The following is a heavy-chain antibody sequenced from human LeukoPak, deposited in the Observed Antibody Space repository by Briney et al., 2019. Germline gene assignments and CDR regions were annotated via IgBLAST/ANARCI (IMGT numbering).Heavy chain of an antibody. V-gene: IGHV3-23*01. CDR2: ISGSGGST. CDR3: ATAYDASGYSFDY. CDR1: GFTFSSYA. J-gene: IGHJ4*02. Sequence: GGSLRLSCAASGFTFSSYAMSWIRQAPGKGLEWVSAISGSGGSTYYADSVKGRFTISRDNSKNTVSLQMNSLRAEDTADYYCATAYDASGYSFDYWGQGTLVTISS. D-gene: IGHD3-22*01.